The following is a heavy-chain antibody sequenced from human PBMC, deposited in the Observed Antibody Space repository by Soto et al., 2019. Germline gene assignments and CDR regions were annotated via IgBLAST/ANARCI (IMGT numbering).Heavy chain of an antibody. CDR3: ARAHRLLWFGEFPLDY. Sequence: QVQLQQWGAGLLKPSETLSLTCAVYGGSFSGYYWSWIRQPPGKGLEWIGEINHSGSTNYNPSLKSRVTISXXPXKXXFPLKLSSVTAADTAVYYCARAHRLLWFGEFPLDYWGQGTLVTVSS. V-gene: IGHV4-34*01. D-gene: IGHD3-10*01. J-gene: IGHJ4*02. CDR1: GGSFSGYY. CDR2: INHSGST.